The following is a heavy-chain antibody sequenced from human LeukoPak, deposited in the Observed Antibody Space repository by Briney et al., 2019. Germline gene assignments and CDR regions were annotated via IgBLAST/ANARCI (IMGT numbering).Heavy chain of an antibody. CDR1: GGSISSNNY. D-gene: IGHD5-24*01. CDR3: ARHEEEDGYNAATLAY. CDR2: IHYSGNT. J-gene: IGHJ4*02. V-gene: IGHV4-39*01. Sequence: SETLSLTCTVSGGSISSNNYWGWIRPPPGMGLELIGTIHYSGNTYYNPSLRRRVTFSVDTSKNQFSLRLTSITAADTPVYYCARHEEEDGYNAATLAYWGQGTLVTASS.